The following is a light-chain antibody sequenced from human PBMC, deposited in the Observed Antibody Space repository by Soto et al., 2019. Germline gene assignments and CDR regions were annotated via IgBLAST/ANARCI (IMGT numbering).Light chain of an antibody. CDR2: DVN. J-gene: IGLJ3*02. Sequence: QSALTQPASVSGSPGQSITTSCTGTSSDVGGYNYVSWYQQHPGKAPKLIIYDVNNRPSGVSDRFSGSKSGNTASLSISGLQAEDEADYYCSSYTSSTTLVFGGGTKVTVL. V-gene: IGLV2-14*01. CDR1: SSDVGGYNY. CDR3: SSYTSSTTLV.